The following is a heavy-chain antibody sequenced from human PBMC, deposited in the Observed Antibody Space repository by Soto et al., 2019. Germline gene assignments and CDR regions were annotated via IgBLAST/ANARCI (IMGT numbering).Heavy chain of an antibody. CDR2: IYYSGST. CDR1: GGSISSGDYS. D-gene: IGHD3-10*01. Sequence: QVQLQESGPGLVKPSQTLSLTCTVSGGSISSGDYSWSWIRQPPGKALEWIGYIYYSGSTYYNPSLKSRVTRAVDTSKNQFSLKLGSVTAADTAVYHCARRHQWFGEQNWLDPWGQGTLVTVSS. J-gene: IGHJ5*02. V-gene: IGHV4-30-4*01. CDR3: ARRHQWFGEQNWLDP.